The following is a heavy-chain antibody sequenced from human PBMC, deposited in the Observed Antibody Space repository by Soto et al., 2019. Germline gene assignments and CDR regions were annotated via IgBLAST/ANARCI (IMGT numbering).Heavy chain of an antibody. V-gene: IGHV3-21*06. CDR1: GFTFTRFI. J-gene: IGHJ4*02. CDR3: ARESEDLTSNFDY. CDR2: ISSTTNYI. Sequence: LRLSCAASGFTFTRFIMNWVRQAPGKGLEWVSSISSTTNYIYYGDSMKGRFTISRDNAKNSLYLEMNSLRAEDTAVYYCARESEDLTSNFDYWGQGTLVTVSS.